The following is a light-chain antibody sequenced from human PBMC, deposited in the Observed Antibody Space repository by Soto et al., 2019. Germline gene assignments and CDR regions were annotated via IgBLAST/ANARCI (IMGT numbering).Light chain of an antibody. CDR3: QQYNNSPFT. CDR2: DAS. J-gene: IGKJ3*01. Sequence: EIVMTQSPATLSVSPGERATLSCRASQSVSSNLAWYQQKPGQPPRLLIYDASTRATGIPARFSGSGSGTALTLTSRSLQSEDFAVYYCQQYNNSPFTFGPGTKVDIK. V-gene: IGKV3-15*01. CDR1: QSVSSN.